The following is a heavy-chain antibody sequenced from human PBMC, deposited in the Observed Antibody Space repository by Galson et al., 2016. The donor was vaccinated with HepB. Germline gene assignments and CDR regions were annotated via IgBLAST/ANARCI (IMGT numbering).Heavy chain of an antibody. CDR1: GFSLSTSGVG. V-gene: IGHV2-5*02. Sequence: PALVKPTQTLTLTCTFSGFSLSTSGVGVNWIRQPPGKALEWLALIYWDDDKVYSPSLKSRPTISKDTSENQVVLTMTNMDPVDTATYYCAHRGHDGSGRNWFDHWGQGTLVTVSS. D-gene: IGHD3-22*01. CDR3: AHRGHDGSGRNWFDH. CDR2: IYWDDDK. J-gene: IGHJ5*02.